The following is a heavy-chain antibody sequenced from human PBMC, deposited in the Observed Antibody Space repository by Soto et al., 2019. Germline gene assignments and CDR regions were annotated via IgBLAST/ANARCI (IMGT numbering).Heavy chain of an antibody. V-gene: IGHV4-34*01. CDR2: INHSGST. CDR3: ARGIDFWRGYYLSYYMDV. J-gene: IGHJ6*03. D-gene: IGHD3-3*01. CDR1: GGCFSGYY. Sequence: SETLSLTCAVYGGCFSGYYWSWIRQPPGKGLEWIGEINHSGSTNYNPSLKSRVTISVDTSKNQFSLKLSSVTAADTAVYYCARGIDFWRGYYLSYYMDVWGKGTTVTVSS.